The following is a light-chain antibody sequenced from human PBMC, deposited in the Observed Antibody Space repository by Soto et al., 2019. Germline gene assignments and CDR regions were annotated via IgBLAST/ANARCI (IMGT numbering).Light chain of an antibody. CDR3: QQYGTSEII. J-gene: IGKJ5*01. Sequence: EIVLTQSPGTLSLSPGERATLSCRASQSVSADYLAWYQLKPDQAPRLLMYGSSSRATGIPDRFSGSGSGTDFTLTISRLETEDFVVFYCQQYGTSEIIFGQGTRLEIK. V-gene: IGKV3-20*01. CDR1: QSVSADY. CDR2: GSS.